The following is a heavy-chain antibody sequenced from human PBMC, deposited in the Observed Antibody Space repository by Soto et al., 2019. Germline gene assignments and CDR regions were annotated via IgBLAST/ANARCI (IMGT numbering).Heavy chain of an antibody. CDR2: INPNSGGT. Sequence: ASVKVSCKASGYTFTGYYMHWVRQAPGQGLEWMGWINPNSGGTNYAQKFQGWVTMTRDTSISTAYMELSRLRSDDTAVYYCARVPSIAAAEFDYWGQGTLVTVS. D-gene: IGHD6-25*01. J-gene: IGHJ4*02. CDR1: GYTFTGYY. CDR3: ARVPSIAAAEFDY. V-gene: IGHV1-2*04.